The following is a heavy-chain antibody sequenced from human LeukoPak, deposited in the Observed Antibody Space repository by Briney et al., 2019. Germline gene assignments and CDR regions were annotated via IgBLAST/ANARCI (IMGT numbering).Heavy chain of an antibody. J-gene: IGHJ4*02. CDR3: ARDLNSSGYYLGIGY. V-gene: IGHV4-39*07. Sequence: PSETLSLTCTVSGGSISSSSYSWGWIRQPPGKGLEWIGSISYSGSTYYNPSLKSRVTISVDTSKNQFSLKLSSVTAADTAIYHCARDLNSSGYYLGIGYWGQGTLVTVSS. CDR2: ISYSGST. D-gene: IGHD3-22*01. CDR1: GGSISSSSYS.